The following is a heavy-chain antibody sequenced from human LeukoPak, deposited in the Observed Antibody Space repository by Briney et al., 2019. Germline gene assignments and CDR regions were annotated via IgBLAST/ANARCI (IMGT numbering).Heavy chain of an antibody. CDR3: AAGGSSSSSDEFFQH. V-gene: IGHV1-2*06. D-gene: IGHD6-6*01. J-gene: IGHJ1*01. Sequence: ASXXVSCKASGYTFTCYYMHWVRQAPGQGLEWMGRINPNSGGTNYAQKFQGRVTMSRDTPISTAYMELTRLRSDDTAVYYCAAGGSSSSSDEFFQHWGQGTLVTVSS. CDR2: INPNSGGT. CDR1: GYTFTCYY.